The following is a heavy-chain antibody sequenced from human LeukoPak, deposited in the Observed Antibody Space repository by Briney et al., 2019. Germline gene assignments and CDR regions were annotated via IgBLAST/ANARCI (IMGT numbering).Heavy chain of an antibody. V-gene: IGHV3-23*01. Sequence: GVLRLPCAASGFTSSSYAMSWVRRAPGRGLQWVSAISGSGGSTYYADYVKSGFTISSENSTETLHLQMNSLRGEDTAVYYCAKDLPGGLFNKRIDAFDIWGQGTMATVSS. J-gene: IGHJ3*02. CDR3: AKDLPGGLFNKRIDAFDI. D-gene: IGHD3/OR15-3a*01. CDR1: GFTSSSYA. CDR2: ISGSGGST.